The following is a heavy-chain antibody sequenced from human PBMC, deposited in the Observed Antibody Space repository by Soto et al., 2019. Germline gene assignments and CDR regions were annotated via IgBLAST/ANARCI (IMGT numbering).Heavy chain of an antibody. CDR2: LSSSSTYK. CDR3: ASSGISRDWYRGSGFEI. Sequence: EVQLVESGGGLVKPGGSLRLSCAGSGFTFGSYAMNWVRQAPGKGLEWASSLSSSSTYKYYADSVEGRFTISRDNAKNSLYLQMNSLRAEDSAVYYCASSGISRDWYRGSGFEIWGKGTMETVSS. D-gene: IGHD3-10*01. CDR1: GFTFGSYA. J-gene: IGHJ3*02. V-gene: IGHV3-21*01.